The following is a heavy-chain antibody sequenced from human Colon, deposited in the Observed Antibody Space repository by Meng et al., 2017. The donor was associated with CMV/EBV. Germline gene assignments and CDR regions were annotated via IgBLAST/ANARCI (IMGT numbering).Heavy chain of an antibody. CDR2: VNRDGSTT. Sequence: SCAASGFTCSDYCVHWVRQTPGKGLVWVSRVNRDGSTTDYADSVKGRFTISRDNAKNTFYLQMNSLRAEDTAVYYCARAAPSGSYDFWGQGTLVTVSS. D-gene: IGHD1-26*01. CDR1: GFTCSDYC. V-gene: IGHV3-74*01. J-gene: IGHJ4*02. CDR3: ARAAPSGSYDF.